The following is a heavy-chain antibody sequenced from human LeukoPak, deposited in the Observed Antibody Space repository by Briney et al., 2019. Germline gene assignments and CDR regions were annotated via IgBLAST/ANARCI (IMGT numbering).Heavy chain of an antibody. CDR1: GFTFSSYA. CDR3: ARVLRSPGLAFDYYYYGMDV. D-gene: IGHD3-3*01. CDR2: ISGSGGST. V-gene: IGHV3-23*01. Sequence: GGSLRLSCAASGFTFSSYAMSWVRQAPGKGLEWVPAISGSGGSTYYADSVKGRFTISRDNSKNTLYLQMNSLRAEDTAVYYCARVLRSPGLAFDYYYYGMDVWGQGTTVTVSS. J-gene: IGHJ6*02.